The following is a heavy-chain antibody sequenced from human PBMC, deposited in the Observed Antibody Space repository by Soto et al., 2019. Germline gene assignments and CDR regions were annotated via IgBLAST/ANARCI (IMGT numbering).Heavy chain of an antibody. J-gene: IGHJ5*02. CDR1: GGSISSSSYY. V-gene: IGHV4-39*01. CDR2: IYYSGST. Sequence: ETLSLTCTVSGGSISSSSYYWGWIRQPPGKGLEWIGSIYYSGSTYYNPSLKSRVTISVDTPKNQFSLKLSSVTAADTAVYYCASPKIAFYNWFDPWGQGTLVTVSS. CDR3: ASPKIAFYNWFDP. D-gene: IGHD3-3*02.